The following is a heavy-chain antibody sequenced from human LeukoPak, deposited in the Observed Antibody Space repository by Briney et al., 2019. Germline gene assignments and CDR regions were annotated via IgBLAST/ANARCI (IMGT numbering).Heavy chain of an antibody. CDR1: GFTFSSYG. CDR3: SKKTMVVATVDAFDI. J-gene: IGHJ3*02. V-gene: IGHV3-30*02. CDR2: ISYDGSNK. D-gene: IGHD2-15*01. Sequence: PGGTLRLSCAASGFTFSSYGMHWVRQAPGKGLEWVADISYDGSNKYYADSVKGRFTISGANSKNTLFLQMNSLRAEDAAVYSCSKKTMVVATVDAFDIWGQGTMVTVSS.